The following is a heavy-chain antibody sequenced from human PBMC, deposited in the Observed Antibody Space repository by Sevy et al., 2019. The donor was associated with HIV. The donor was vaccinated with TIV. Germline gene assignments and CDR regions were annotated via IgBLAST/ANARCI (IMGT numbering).Heavy chain of an antibody. CDR2: IRSKAYGGTT. CDR1: GFTFGDYA. Sequence: GGSLRLSCTASGFTFGDYAMSWFRQAPGNGLEWVGFIRSKAYGGTTEYAASVKGRFTISRDDSKSIAYLQMNSLKTEDTAVYYCTRWFKEIVVVVAATPEYAFDIWGQGTMVTVSS. D-gene: IGHD2-15*01. V-gene: IGHV3-49*03. CDR3: TRWFKEIVVVVAATPEYAFDI. J-gene: IGHJ3*02.